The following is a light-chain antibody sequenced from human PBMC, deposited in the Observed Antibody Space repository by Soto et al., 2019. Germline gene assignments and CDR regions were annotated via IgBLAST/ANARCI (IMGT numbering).Light chain of an antibody. CDR3: QQFSSYPLT. CDR2: DAS. Sequence: EIMLTQSPATLSLSKGQRATLSCRSSQTVRNNYLAWYQQKPGQAPRLLVYDASSRATGIPDRFSGGGSGTDFALTISRLEPEDFAVYYCQQFSSYPLTFGGGSMV. CDR1: QTVRNNY. V-gene: IGKV3-20*01. J-gene: IGKJ4*01.